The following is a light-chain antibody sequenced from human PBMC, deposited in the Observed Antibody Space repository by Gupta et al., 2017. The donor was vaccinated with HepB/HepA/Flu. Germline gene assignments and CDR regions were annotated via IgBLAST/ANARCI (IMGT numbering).Light chain of an antibody. CDR1: QSEYSTY. CDR2: GAS. CDR3: QHYGGFPLT. J-gene: IGKJ3*01. V-gene: IGKV3-20*01. Sequence: DIVLTQSPGTLSLSPGERATLSCRASQSEYSTYLAWYQQKPGQAPRLLIYGASFRATGVPERFSGSGSETDFTRTISRLEPEDFAVYYCQHYGGFPLTVGPGTRVEIK.